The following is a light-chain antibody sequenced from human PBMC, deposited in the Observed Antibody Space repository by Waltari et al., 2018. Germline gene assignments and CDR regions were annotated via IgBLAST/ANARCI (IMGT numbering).Light chain of an antibody. V-gene: IGKV3-20*01. CDR2: NTS. Sequence: VLTQSPGPLSLSPGERATLSCRASQFAVSSYLTWYQQRQGQAPRLLIYNTSRRPTDIPDRFRGGGSGTDFPLTISRLATEDLVVYDCQYLDGSRLVFGGGTKLEIK. J-gene: IGKJ4*01. CDR1: QFAVSSY. CDR3: QYLDGSRLV.